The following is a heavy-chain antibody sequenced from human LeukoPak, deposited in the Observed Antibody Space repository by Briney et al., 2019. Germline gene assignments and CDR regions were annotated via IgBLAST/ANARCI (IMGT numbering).Heavy chain of an antibody. CDR1: GGSFSCYY. D-gene: IGHD6-19*01. CDR2: ISHSGST. V-gene: IGHV4-34*01. CDR3: ARGLEVAGPEDY. J-gene: IGHJ4*02. Sequence: PSQTLALTCAFYGGSFSCYYWNGIRQPPGKGLEWIGEISHSGSTNYNLSLKSRVTISVDTSKNQLSLKVSSVTAADTAVYYCARGLEVAGPEDYWGQGTLVTVSS.